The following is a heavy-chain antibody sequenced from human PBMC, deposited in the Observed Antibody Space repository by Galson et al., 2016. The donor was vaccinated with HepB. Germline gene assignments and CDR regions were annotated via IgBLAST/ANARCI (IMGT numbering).Heavy chain of an antibody. V-gene: IGHV4-34*01. Sequence: SETLSLTCAVYGGSLSGYYGSWTRQPPGKRLEWIGEISHSGRTNYSPSLKSRVIISVDTSKNQFSLKLSSLTAADTAVYYCARVQVPRIHCSGVNCNPEYYFDYWGQGTLVTVSS. J-gene: IGHJ4*02. CDR1: GGSLSGYY. D-gene: IGHD2-15*01. CDR3: ARVQVPRIHCSGVNCNPEYYFDY. CDR2: ISHSGRT.